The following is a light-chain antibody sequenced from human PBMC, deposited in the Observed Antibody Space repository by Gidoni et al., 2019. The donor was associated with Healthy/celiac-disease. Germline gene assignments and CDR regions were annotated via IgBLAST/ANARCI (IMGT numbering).Light chain of an antibody. CDR1: QSLVHSNRYNY. CDR3: MQALQTPLT. Sequence: DIVMTQSPLSLPVTPGEPASISCRSSQSLVHSNRYNYLDWYLQKPGQSPQLLIYLGSNRDTGVPDRFSGSGSGTDFTLKISRVEAEDVGIYYCMQALQTPLTFGGGTKVEIK. J-gene: IGKJ4*01. V-gene: IGKV2-28*01. CDR2: LGS.